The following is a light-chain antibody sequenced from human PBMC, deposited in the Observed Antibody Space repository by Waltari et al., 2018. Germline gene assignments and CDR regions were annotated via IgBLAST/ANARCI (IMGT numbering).Light chain of an antibody. V-gene: IGKV3-20*01. Sequence: EIVLTQSPGTLSLSPGERATLSCRASQSVSNNYLAWYQQKPGQAPRPRIYGASSRATGIPDRFSGSGSGTDFTLTISRLEPEDFAVYYCQQYGRSPFTFGPGTKVDIK. CDR3: QQYGRSPFT. J-gene: IGKJ3*01. CDR1: QSVSNNY. CDR2: GAS.